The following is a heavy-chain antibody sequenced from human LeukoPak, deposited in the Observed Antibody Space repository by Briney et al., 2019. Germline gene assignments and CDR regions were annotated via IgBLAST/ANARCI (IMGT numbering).Heavy chain of an antibody. CDR1: GYTFTSYG. J-gene: IGHJ4*02. CDR3: ARGYSSSWPHYYFDY. V-gene: IGHV1-18*01. D-gene: IGHD6-13*01. CDR2: ISAYNGNT. Sequence: ASVKVSCKASGYTFTSYGISWVRQAPGQGLEWMGWISAYNGNTNYAQKLQGRVTMTTDTSTSIAYMELRSLRSDDTAVYYCARGYSSSWPHYYFDYWGQGTLVTVSS.